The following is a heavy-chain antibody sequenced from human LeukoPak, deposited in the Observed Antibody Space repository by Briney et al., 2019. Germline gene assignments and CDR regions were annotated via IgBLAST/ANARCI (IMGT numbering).Heavy chain of an antibody. CDR1: GYTFTSYY. J-gene: IGHJ4*02. V-gene: IGHV1-46*01. D-gene: IGHD3-22*01. CDR3: ARGAYDSTGYYYFDY. CDR2: INPGGGST. Sequence: ASVKVSCKASGYTFTSYYMYWVRQDPGQGLEWMGIINPGGGSTSYAQKFQGRVTMTRDTSTSTVYMELSSLRSEDTAVYYCARGAYDSTGYYYFDYWGQGTLVTVSS.